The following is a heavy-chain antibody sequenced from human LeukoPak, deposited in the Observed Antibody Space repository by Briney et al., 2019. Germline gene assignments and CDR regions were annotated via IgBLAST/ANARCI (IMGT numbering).Heavy chain of an antibody. Sequence: SETLSLTCTVSGGSISSYYWSWIRQPPGKGLEWIGYIYYSGSTNYNPSLKSRVTISVDTSKNQFPLKLSSVTAADTAVYYCARARGYSYGCPFVDIWGQGTMVTVSS. CDR2: IYYSGST. J-gene: IGHJ3*02. D-gene: IGHD5-18*01. CDR1: GGSISSYY. V-gene: IGHV4-59*01. CDR3: ARARGYSYGCPFVDI.